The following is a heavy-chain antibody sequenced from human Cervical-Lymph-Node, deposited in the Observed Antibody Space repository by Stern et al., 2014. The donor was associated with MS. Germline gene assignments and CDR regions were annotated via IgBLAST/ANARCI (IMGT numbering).Heavy chain of an antibody. J-gene: IGHJ4*02. CDR2: INHSGIT. D-gene: IGHD4-11*01. Sequence: QVQLQQWGAGLLKPSETLSLTCAVYGGSFSGYFWTWIRQPPGKGLEWIGEINHSGITKYTPSLTSRVTISVDTSKTQCSLKLTSVTAADTAMYYCVLSLSLTTRTFDYWGQGALLTVSS. V-gene: IGHV4-34*01. CDR3: VLSLSLTTRTFDY. CDR1: GGSFSGYF.